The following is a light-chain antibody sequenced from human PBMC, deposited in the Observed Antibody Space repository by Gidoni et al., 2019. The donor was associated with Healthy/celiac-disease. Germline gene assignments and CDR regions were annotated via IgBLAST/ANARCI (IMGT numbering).Light chain of an antibody. V-gene: IGKV3-15*01. Sequence: EIVMTQSPATLSVSPGERVTLSCRASQSVRSNLAWYQQKPGQAPRLLIYDASTRATGIPARFRGSGSGTEFTLTISSLQSEDFAVYYCQQYNNWPPVTFXQXTKLEIK. J-gene: IGKJ2*01. CDR3: QQYNNWPPVT. CDR1: QSVRSN. CDR2: DAS.